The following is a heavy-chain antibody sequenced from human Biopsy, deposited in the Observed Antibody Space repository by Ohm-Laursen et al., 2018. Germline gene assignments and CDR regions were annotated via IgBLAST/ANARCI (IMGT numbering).Heavy chain of an antibody. D-gene: IGHD3-3*01. J-gene: IGHJ4*02. CDR2: IYYSGNT. V-gene: IGHV4-39*01. CDR3: ARQVDFWSGYVDY. Sequence: GTLSLTCIVSGGSISDSTYHWGWIRQSPGKGLEWIGNIYYSGNTDYSPSLKSRVTISVDTSNNQFSLKLRSVTAADTAVYYCARQVDFWSGYVDYWGQGTVVTVSS. CDR1: GGSISDSTYH.